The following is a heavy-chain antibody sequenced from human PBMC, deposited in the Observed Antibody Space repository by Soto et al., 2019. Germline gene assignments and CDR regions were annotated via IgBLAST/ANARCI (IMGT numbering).Heavy chain of an antibody. CDR2: ISTSKGNT. Sequence: QVQLVQSGPEVKKPGASVKVSCKTSGYTFTDYGISWVRQAPGQGLEWMGWISTSKGNTNYAQKFQGRVTMTTDTSTSTGYMELRSLRSDDPAVYYCPTRSPAFDSWGQGTLVTVSS. CDR1: GYTFTDYG. V-gene: IGHV1-18*01. CDR3: PTRSPAFDS. J-gene: IGHJ4*02.